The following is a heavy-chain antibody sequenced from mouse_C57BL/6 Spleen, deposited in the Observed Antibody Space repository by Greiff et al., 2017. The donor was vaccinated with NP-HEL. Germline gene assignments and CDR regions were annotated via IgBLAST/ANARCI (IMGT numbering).Heavy chain of an antibody. J-gene: IGHJ3*01. CDR1: GYTFTDYY. Sequence: VQLQQSGPELVKPGASVKISCKASGYTFTDYYMNWVKQSPGKSLEWIGDINPNNGGTSYNQKFKGKATLTVDKSSSTAYMELRSLTSEDSAVYYCARSGMLYGNYGWFAYWGQGTLVTVSA. CDR2: INPNNGGT. D-gene: IGHD2-1*01. CDR3: ARSGMLYGNYGWFAY. V-gene: IGHV1-26*01.